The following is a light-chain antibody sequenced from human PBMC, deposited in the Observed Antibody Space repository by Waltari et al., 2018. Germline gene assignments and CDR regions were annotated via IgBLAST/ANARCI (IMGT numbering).Light chain of an antibody. CDR3: QVWDDSVDQGV. V-gene: IGLV3-21*02. J-gene: IGLJ3*02. Sequence: YVLTQPPSVSVAPGQTARITCGGNKIGMKSVHWYQQRPGQAPILVVFDDTDRPSGIPGRFAGSTSGTTATLTISRVEVEDEADYYCQVWDDSVDQGVFGGGTELTVL. CDR1: KIGMKS. CDR2: DDT.